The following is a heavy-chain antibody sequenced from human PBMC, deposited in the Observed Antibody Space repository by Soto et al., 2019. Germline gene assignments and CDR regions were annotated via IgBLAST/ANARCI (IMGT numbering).Heavy chain of an antibody. V-gene: IGHV1-69*13. CDR1: GGTFSSYA. J-gene: IGHJ6*02. CDR3: ARSYSSSAGGYYYYGMDV. CDR2: IIPIFGTA. D-gene: IGHD6-6*01. Sequence: GASVKVSCKASGGTFSSYAISWVRQAPGQGLEWMGGIIPIFGTANYAQKFQGRVTITADESTSTAYMELSSLRSEDTAVYYCARSYSSSAGGYYYYGMDVWGQGTTVTVSS.